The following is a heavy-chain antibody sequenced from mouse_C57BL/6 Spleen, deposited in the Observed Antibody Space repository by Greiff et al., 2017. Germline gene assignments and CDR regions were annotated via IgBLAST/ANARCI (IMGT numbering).Heavy chain of an antibody. CDR3: ARRGHYYGSSDGAMDY. J-gene: IGHJ4*01. D-gene: IGHD1-1*01. Sequence: VQLQQSGPELVKPGASVKMSCKASGYTFTDYNMHWVKQSHGKSLEWIGYLNPNNGGTSYNQKFKGKDTLTVNKSSSTAYMELRSLTSEDSAVYYCARRGHYYGSSDGAMDYWGQGTSVTVSS. CDR2: LNPNNGGT. V-gene: IGHV1-22*01. CDR1: GYTFTDYN.